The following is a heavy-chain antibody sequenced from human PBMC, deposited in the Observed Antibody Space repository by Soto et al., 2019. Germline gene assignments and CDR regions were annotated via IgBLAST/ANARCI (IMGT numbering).Heavy chain of an antibody. CDR3: ARHGVVVLQYYYFGMDL. J-gene: IGHJ6*02. Sequence: QLQLQESGPGLVKPSETLSLTCTVCGGSISSSSYYWGWIRQPPGKGLELIGSIYYSGSTYYNPSLKSRVTISVDTSKNQFSLKLSSVTAADTAVHYCARHGVVVLQYYYFGMDLWGQWTTLTVSS. V-gene: IGHV4-39*01. CDR1: GGSISSSSYY. CDR2: IYYSGST. D-gene: IGHD2-2*01.